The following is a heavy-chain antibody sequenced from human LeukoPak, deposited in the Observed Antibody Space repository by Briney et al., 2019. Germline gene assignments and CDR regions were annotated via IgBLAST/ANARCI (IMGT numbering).Heavy chain of an antibody. D-gene: IGHD3-10*02. Sequence: SETLSLTCSVSGGSSSSYYCSWIRQPPGKGLEWIGYIYYSGSTNYNPSLKSRVTISADTSKDQFSLKLSSVTAADTAVYYCARVDVFFDYWGQGTLVTVSS. CDR3: ARVDVFFDY. CDR1: GGSSSSYY. J-gene: IGHJ4*02. V-gene: IGHV4-59*01. CDR2: IYYSGST.